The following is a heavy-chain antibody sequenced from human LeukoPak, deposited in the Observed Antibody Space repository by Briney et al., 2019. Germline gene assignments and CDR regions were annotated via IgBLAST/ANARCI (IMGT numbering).Heavy chain of an antibody. CDR3: ARGLGSGSYHFDY. D-gene: IGHD1-26*01. V-gene: IGHV1-2*02. Sequence: ASVKVSCKASGYTFTSYYIHWVRHDPGQGLEWMGSINPNSGGANYAQKFRGRVPMTRDTSISTAYMELRTLTSDDTAVYYCARGLGSGSYHFDYWGQGALVTVSS. J-gene: IGHJ4*02. CDR2: INPNSGGA. CDR1: GYTFTSYY.